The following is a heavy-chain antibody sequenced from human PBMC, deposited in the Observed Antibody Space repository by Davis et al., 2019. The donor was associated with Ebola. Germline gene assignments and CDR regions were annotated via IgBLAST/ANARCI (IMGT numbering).Heavy chain of an antibody. CDR3: ARDAVPAAQDY. V-gene: IGHV3-7*03. Sequence: GESLKISCAAASGFAFSIHWMTWVRQAPGKGLGWVANIRQDGGETYYADSVKGRFAISRDNAKNSLYLQMNSLRAEDTAIYYCARDAVPAAQDYWGQGTLVTVSS. CDR1: GFAFSIHW. J-gene: IGHJ4*02. CDR2: IRQDGGET. D-gene: IGHD2-2*01.